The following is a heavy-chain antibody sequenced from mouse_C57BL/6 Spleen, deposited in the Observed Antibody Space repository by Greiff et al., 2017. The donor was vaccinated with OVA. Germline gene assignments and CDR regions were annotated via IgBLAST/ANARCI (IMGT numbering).Heavy chain of an antibody. Sequence: QVQLQQSGAELARPGASVKLSCKASGYTFTSYGISWVKQRTGQGLEWIGEIYSRRGNTYYNEKIMGKATPTADKSSCTAYTELLSLTSADSAVYVCAPYGSCYYAMDYWGQGTSVTVSS. CDR1: GYTFTSYG. D-gene: IGHD1-1*01. CDR2: IYSRRGNT. V-gene: IGHV1-81*01. J-gene: IGHJ4*01. CDR3: APYGSCYYAMDY.